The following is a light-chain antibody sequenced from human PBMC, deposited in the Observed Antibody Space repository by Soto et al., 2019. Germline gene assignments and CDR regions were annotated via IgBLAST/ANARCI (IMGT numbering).Light chain of an antibody. V-gene: IGLV2-23*01. Sequence: QSVVTQPASVHGSPGQSMTISCTGTSSDVGTYNLASWYQQHPGKAPKLMLYEGSKRPSGVSNRFSGSNSGNTASLTISGLQAEDEADYYCCSYAAGSAPYVFGTGTKVTVL. CDR2: EGS. CDR3: CSYAAGSAPYV. J-gene: IGLJ1*01. CDR1: SSDVGTYNL.